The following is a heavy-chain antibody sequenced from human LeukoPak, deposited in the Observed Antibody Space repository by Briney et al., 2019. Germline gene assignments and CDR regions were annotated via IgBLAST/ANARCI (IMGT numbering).Heavy chain of an antibody. CDR2: MNPNSGNT. J-gene: IGHJ4*02. CDR3: ARESAAAGRDFDY. Sequence: GASVKVSCKASGYTFTSYDINWVRQATGQGLEWMGWMNPNSGNTGYAQKFQGRVTMTRNTSISTAYMELCSLRSEDTAVYYCARESAAAGRDFDYWGQGTLVTVSS. CDR1: GYTFTSYD. D-gene: IGHD6-13*01. V-gene: IGHV1-8*01.